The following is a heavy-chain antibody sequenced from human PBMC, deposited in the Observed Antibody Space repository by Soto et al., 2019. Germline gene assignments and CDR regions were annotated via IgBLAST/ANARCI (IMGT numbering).Heavy chain of an antibody. D-gene: IGHD3-10*01. V-gene: IGHV2-70*18. CDR2: IDWDDDK. CDR3: ARANYYGSGEFDP. Sequence: TLSLTCTVSGGSINSYYWSWIRQPPGKALEWLALIDWDDDKFYSTSLKTRLTISKDTSKNQVVLTMTNMDPVDTATYYCARANYYGSGEFDPWGQGTLVTVSS. CDR1: GGSINSYYW. J-gene: IGHJ5*02.